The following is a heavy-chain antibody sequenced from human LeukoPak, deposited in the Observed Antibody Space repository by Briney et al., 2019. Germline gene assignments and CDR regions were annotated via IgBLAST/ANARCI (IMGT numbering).Heavy chain of an antibody. V-gene: IGHV3-30*18. CDR1: GFTFSSYG. D-gene: IGHD6-19*01. CDR2: ISYDGSNK. Sequence: PGGSLRLSCAASGFTFSSYGMHWVRQAPGKGLEWVAVISYDGSNKYYADSVKGRFTISRDNSKNTLYLQMNSLRAEDTAVYYCAKDEGRYSSGWYEDWGQGTLVTVSS. J-gene: IGHJ4*02. CDR3: AKDEGRYSSGWYED.